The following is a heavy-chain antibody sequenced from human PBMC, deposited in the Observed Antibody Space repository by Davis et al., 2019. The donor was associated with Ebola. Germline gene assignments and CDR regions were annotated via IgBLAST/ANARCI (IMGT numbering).Heavy chain of an antibody. J-gene: IGHJ6*02. D-gene: IGHD3-16*02. Sequence: SVKVSCKASGYTFTSYAISWVRQAPGQGLEWMGGIIPIFGTANYAQKFQGRVTITADKSTSTAYMELRSLRSEDTAVYYCARDKYVSSYYYGMDVWGQGTTVTVSS. CDR3: ARDKYVSSYYYGMDV. CDR2: IIPIFGTA. CDR1: GYTFTSYA. V-gene: IGHV1-69*06.